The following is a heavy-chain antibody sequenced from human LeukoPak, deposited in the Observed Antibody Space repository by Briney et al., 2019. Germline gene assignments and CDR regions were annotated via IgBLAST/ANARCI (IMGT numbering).Heavy chain of an antibody. CDR2: IYSGGST. CDR3: ARGGSDWPYYFDY. V-gene: IGHV3-53*01. D-gene: IGHD6-19*01. Sequence: PGGSLRLSCVVSGFTFSTSAMSWVRQAPGKGLEWVSVIYSGGSTYYADFVKGRFTISRDNSKNTLYLQMNSLRAEDTAVYYCARGGSDWPYYFDYWGQGTLVTVSS. CDR1: GFTFSTSA. J-gene: IGHJ4*02.